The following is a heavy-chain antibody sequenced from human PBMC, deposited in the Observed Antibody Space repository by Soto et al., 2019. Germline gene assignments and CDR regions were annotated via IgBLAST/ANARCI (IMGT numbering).Heavy chain of an antibody. V-gene: IGHV4-31*03. CDR2: IYYSGST. Sequence: SEALSLTCTVSGGSISSGGYYWSWIRQHPGKGLEWIGYIYYSGSTYYNPSLKSRVTISVDTSKNQFSLKLSSVTAADTAVYYCARDCSSTSCSDWFDPWGQGTQVTVSA. D-gene: IGHD2-2*01. J-gene: IGHJ5*02. CDR3: ARDCSSTSCSDWFDP. CDR1: GGSISSGGYY.